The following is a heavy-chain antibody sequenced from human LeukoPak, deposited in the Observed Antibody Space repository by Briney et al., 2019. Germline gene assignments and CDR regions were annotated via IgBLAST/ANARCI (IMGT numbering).Heavy chain of an antibody. V-gene: IGHV4-59*01. Sequence: SETLSLTCTVSGGSISSYYWSWVRQPPGKGLEWIGYIYYSGSTNYNPSLKSRVTISVDTSKNQFSLKLSSVTAADTAVYYCARDVDYGDYGWFDPWGQGTLVTVSS. D-gene: IGHD4-17*01. J-gene: IGHJ5*02. CDR3: ARDVDYGDYGWFDP. CDR1: GGSISSYY. CDR2: IYYSGST.